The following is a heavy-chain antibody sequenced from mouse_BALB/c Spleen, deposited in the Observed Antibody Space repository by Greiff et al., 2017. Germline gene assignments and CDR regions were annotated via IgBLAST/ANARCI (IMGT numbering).Heavy chain of an antibody. Sequence: EVNVVESGGDLVKPGGSLKLSCAASGFTFSSYGMSWVRQTPDKRLEWVATISSGGSYTYYPDSVKGRFTISRDNAKNTLYLQMSSLKSEDTAMYYCARHEVTTVVDYWGQGTTLTVSS. CDR2: ISSGGSYT. CDR3: ARHEVTTVVDY. CDR1: GFTFSSYG. V-gene: IGHV5-6*01. D-gene: IGHD1-1*01. J-gene: IGHJ2*01.